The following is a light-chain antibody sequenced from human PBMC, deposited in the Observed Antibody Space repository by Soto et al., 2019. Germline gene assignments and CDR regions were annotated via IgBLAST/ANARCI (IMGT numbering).Light chain of an antibody. CDR1: SSDVGGYNF. CDR2: DVT. J-gene: IGLJ2*01. V-gene: IGLV2-8*01. CDR3: SSYAGSSIPVA. Sequence: QSVLTQPRSASGSPGQAVTISSTGASSDVGGYNFVSWYQHHPGKAPRLMIYDVTQRPSGVPDRFSGSKSGNTASLTVSGLQVDDEAYYYCSSYAGSSIPVAFGGGTKVTVL.